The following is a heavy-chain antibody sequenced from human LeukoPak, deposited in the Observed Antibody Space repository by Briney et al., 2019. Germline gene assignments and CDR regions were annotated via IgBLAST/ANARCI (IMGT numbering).Heavy chain of an antibody. CDR2: INRRGST. CDR1: GESFSGYY. D-gene: IGHD6-19*01. CDR3: ARDEAGNYGMDV. V-gene: IGHV4-34*01. Sequence: SETLSLTCAVYGESFSGYYWSWIRQPPGKGLEWIAEINRRGSTNYNPSLKSRVTISFDTSKNQFSLKLSSVTAADTAVYYCARDEAGNYGMDVWGQGTTVTVSS. J-gene: IGHJ6*02.